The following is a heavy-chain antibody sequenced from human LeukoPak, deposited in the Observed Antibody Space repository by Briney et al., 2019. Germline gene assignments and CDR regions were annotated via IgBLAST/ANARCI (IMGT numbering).Heavy chain of an antibody. V-gene: IGHV3-11*01. CDR2: ISSSGSTI. Sequence: PGGSLRLSCAASGFTFSDYYMSWIRQAPGKGLEWVSYISSSGSTIYYADSVKGRFTISRDNAKNSLYLQMISLRAEDTAVYYCASRLSYSSSWSFDYWGQGTLVTVSS. CDR1: GFTFSDYY. CDR3: ASRLSYSSSWSFDY. D-gene: IGHD6-13*01. J-gene: IGHJ4*02.